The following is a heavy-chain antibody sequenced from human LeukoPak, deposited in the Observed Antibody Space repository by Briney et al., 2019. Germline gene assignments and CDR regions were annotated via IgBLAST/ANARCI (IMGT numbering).Heavy chain of an antibody. V-gene: IGHV4-38-2*02. D-gene: IGHD4-17*01. CDR1: GYSIRTGYY. CDR3: ARRKLGLRGAFDI. J-gene: IGHJ3*02. CDR2: IFHSGNI. Sequence: SETLSLTCSVSGYSIRTGYYWGWIRQPPGKGLEWIVSIFHSGNIYYNPPLKSRITISVDTSKNQFSLKLSSVTAADTAVYYCARRKLGLRGAFDIWGQGTMVTVSS.